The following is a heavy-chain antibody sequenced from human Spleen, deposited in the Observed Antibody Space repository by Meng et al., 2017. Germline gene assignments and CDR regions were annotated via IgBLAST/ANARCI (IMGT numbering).Heavy chain of an antibody. J-gene: IGHJ4*01. CDR3: VRDEDISAAGYLFVDY. D-gene: IGHD6-13*01. CDR2: IKHQTGDK. CDR1: GSRFTPYY. Sequence: VQRAASGVGLRKPGALVSVSCKAIGSRFTPYYLHWGVQAPGHGHEWVGDIKHQTGDKLYEKKFQGRVSMNRDTSISKAYVELGGLTSDDTDIYYCVRDEDISAAGYLFVDYWGHGTLVTVSS. V-gene: IGHV1-2*02.